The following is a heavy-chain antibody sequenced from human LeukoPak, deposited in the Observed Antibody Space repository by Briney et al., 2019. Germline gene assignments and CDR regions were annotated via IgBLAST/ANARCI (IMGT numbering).Heavy chain of an antibody. CDR3: ARSETGDYVGY. J-gene: IGHJ4*02. CDR1: GGSISSGGYS. V-gene: IGHV4-30-2*01. D-gene: IGHD1-14*01. Sequence: SETLSLTCAVSGGSISSGGYSWSWIRQPPGKGLEWIGYIYHSGSTYYNPSLKSRVTISVDRSKNQFSLKLSSVTAADTAVYYCARSETGDYVGYWGQGTLVPVSS. CDR2: IYHSGST.